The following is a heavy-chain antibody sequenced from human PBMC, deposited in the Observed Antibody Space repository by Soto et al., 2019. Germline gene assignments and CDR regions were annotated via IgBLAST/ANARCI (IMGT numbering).Heavy chain of an antibody. J-gene: IGHJ4*01. CDR3: ASGFFGLVRPIVGGY. D-gene: IGHD2-15*01. CDR1: GFTFSGYS. CDR2: ISRTSNYI. Sequence: EVLLVESGGGLVRPGGSLRLSCAASGFTFSGYSMNWVRQAPGKGLEWVSSISRTSNYIHYADSVKGRFIISRDNAQNSLLLQMDSLRAEDTAMYYCASGFFGLVRPIVGGYWGQGTLVTVAS. V-gene: IGHV3-21*06.